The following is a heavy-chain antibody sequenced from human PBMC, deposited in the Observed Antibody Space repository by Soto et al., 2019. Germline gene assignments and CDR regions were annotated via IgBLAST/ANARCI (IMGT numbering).Heavy chain of an antibody. Sequence: QVQLVESGGGLVKPGGSLRLSCAASGFTFSDSYMSWIRQSTGKGREWISYITFSGNTVYYADSLKGRFTISRDNAKNSLYLKMNRLRAEDTAVYYCARVSWREKYGMDVWGQGTTVTVSS. CDR2: ITFSGNTV. CDR3: ARVSWREKYGMDV. V-gene: IGHV3-11*01. J-gene: IGHJ6*02. CDR1: GFTFSDSY.